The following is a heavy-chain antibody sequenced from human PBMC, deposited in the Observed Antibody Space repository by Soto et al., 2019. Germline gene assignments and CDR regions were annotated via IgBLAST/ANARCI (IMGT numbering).Heavy chain of an antibody. Sequence: QVQLQESGTRLVEASQTLSLTCTVSNGSITSSGYYWSWIRQPPGKRLEWIGYIYHSGSTFYSPSLQSRLTMSVDTSKNQFSLTLSSVTAADTAVYHCARMSGTYYVPDYWGQGTLVTVSS. V-gene: IGHV4-31*03. CDR3: ARMSGTYYVPDY. J-gene: IGHJ4*02. D-gene: IGHD1-26*01. CDR2: IYHSGST. CDR1: NGSITSSGYY.